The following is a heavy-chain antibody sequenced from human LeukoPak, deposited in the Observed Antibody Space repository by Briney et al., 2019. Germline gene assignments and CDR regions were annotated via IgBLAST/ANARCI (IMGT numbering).Heavy chain of an antibody. J-gene: IGHJ4*02. CDR1: GGSISSYY. V-gene: IGHV4-59*04. CDR2: MYHSGST. D-gene: IGHD3-10*01. CDR3: ARVLDYYGSGTRDFDY. Sequence: SETLSLTCTVSGGSISSYYWSWIRQPPGKGLEWIGSMYHSGSTYYNPSLKSRVTMSADTSKNQFSLKLNSVTAADTAVYYCARVLDYYGSGTRDFDYWGQGILVTVSS.